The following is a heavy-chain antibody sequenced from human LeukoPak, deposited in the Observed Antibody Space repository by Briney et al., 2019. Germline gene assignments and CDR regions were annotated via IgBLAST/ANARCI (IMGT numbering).Heavy chain of an antibody. CDR2: IYHSGST. CDR1: GGSISSGGYS. J-gene: IGHJ4*02. Sequence: NPSETLSLTCAVSGGSISSGGYSWSWIRQPPGKGLEWIGYIYHSGSTYYNPSLKSRVTISVDRSKNQFSLKLSSVTAADTAVYYCARAGYSLDYWGQGTLVTVSS. D-gene: IGHD3-22*01. CDR3: ARAGYSLDY. V-gene: IGHV4-30-2*01.